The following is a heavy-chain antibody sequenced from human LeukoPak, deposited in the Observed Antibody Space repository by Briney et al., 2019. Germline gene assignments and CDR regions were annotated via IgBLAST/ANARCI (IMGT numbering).Heavy chain of an antibody. V-gene: IGHV1-69*01. J-gene: IGHJ4*02. CDR2: IIPIFGTA. CDR3: AGSAANYGEDGPVGY. CDR1: GGTFSRYA. Sequence: SVKASCKASGGTFSRYAISWVRQAPGQGLEWMGGIIPIFGTANNAQKFQGRVTITADESTSTAYMELRSLRSEDTAVYYCAGSAANYGEDGPVGYWGQGTLVTVSS. D-gene: IGHD4-17*01.